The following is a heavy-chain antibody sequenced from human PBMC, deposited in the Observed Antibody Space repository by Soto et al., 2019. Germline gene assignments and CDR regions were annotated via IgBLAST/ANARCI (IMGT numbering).Heavy chain of an antibody. CDR2: IYHSGST. D-gene: IGHD2-2*01. CDR3: ATVPTP. J-gene: IGHJ5*02. V-gene: IGHV4-30-2*01. Sequence: QLQLQESGSGLVKPSQTLSLTCAVSGGSISSGGSSWGWIRQPPGKGLEWIGYIYHSGSTYYNPALKSRVTIAVDRSKNQFSLKLSSVTAADTAVYYCATVPTPWGQGTLVTVSS. CDR1: GGSISSGGSS.